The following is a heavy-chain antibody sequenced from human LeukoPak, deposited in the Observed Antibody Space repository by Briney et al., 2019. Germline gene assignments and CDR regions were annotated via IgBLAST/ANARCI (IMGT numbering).Heavy chain of an antibody. CDR1: GYTFTSYG. CDR3: ARAGRPMIGGVTPLEHFDS. J-gene: IGHJ4*02. Sequence: ASVKVSCKASGYTFTSYGISWVRQAPGQGLEWMGWTNAGVGNTKYSEKFQDRVTVTRDTPATTAYMELSSLRAEDTAVYYCARAGRPMIGGVTPLEHFDSWGQGTLVTVSS. D-gene: IGHD3-10*01. V-gene: IGHV1-3*01. CDR2: TNAGVGNT.